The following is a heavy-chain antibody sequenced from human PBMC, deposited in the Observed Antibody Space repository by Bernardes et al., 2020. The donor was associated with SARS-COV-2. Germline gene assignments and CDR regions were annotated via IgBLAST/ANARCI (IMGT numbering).Heavy chain of an antibody. CDR3: AKVIAAAGKGGVFDYYYGMDV. V-gene: IGHV3-23*01. CDR1: GFTFSIYA. CDR2: ISGRGGST. Sequence: GGSLRLSCTASGFTFSIYAMSWVRQAPGKGLEWVSAISGRGGSTCYADSVRGRFTISRDTSKNTLYMQMNSLRAEDTAVYYCAKVIAAAGKGGVFDYYYGMDVWGQGTTVTVSS. J-gene: IGHJ6*02. D-gene: IGHD6-13*01.